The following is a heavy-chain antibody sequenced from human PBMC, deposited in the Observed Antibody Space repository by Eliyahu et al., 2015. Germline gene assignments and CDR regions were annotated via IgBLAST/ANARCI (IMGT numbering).Heavy chain of an antibody. J-gene: IGHJ6*02. D-gene: IGHD1-7*01. CDR1: GFPFXXMV. CDR3: TKLLSQTTSYYYGLDV. V-gene: IGHV3-23*01. Sequence: EVQLLESGGGLVQPGGSLRLSCXXXGFPFXXMVMDWVRQAPGKGLEGISSISPSGDRTYYLDSVKGRFTISRDNSKNTLYLQMTSLTAADTAVYYCTKLLSQTTSYYYGLDVWGQGTTVTVSS. CDR2: ISPSGDRT.